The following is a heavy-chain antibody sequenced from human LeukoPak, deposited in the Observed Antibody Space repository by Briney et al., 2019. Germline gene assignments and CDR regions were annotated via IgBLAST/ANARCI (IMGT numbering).Heavy chain of an antibody. CDR2: ISPGDSDT. CDR1: GYSFTTYW. CDR3: ARMGPGALTADAFGI. D-gene: IGHD1-14*01. J-gene: IGHJ3*02. Sequence: GESLKISCQASGYSFTTYWIGWVRQMPGKGLEWMGNISPGDSDTRYIPSFQGQFTISADKSITTAYLQWSSLKASDTATYYCARMGPGALTADAFGIWGQGTTVTVSS. V-gene: IGHV5-51*01.